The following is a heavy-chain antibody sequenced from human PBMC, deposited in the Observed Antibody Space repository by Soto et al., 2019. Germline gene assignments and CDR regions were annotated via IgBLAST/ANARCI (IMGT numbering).Heavy chain of an antibody. CDR3: ATRITGPAFDI. Sequence: GESLKISCKGSGYSFTSYWIAWVRQTPEKGLEWMGIIYPGDSDTRYGPPFQGQVTISADKSISTAYLQWSSLKASDTAMYYCATRITGPAFDIWGQGTMVTVSS. V-gene: IGHV5-51*01. CDR1: GYSFTSYW. CDR2: IYPGDSDT. D-gene: IGHD1-20*01. J-gene: IGHJ3*02.